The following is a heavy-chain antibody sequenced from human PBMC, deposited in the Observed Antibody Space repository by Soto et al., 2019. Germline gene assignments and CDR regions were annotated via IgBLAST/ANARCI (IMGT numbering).Heavy chain of an antibody. J-gene: IGHJ6*03. CDR3: ERKLGYYMDV. V-gene: IGHV4-34*01. CDR2: INHSGST. Sequence: SETLSLTCAVYGGSFSGYYWSWIRQPPGKGLEWIGEINHSGSTNYNPSLKSRVTISVDTSKNQFSLKLSSVTAADTAVYYCERKLGYYMDVRAKRTTVTVSS. D-gene: IGHD6-6*01. CDR1: GGSFSGYY.